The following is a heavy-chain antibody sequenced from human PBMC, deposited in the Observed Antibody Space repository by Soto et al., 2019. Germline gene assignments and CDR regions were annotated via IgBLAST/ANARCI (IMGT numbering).Heavy chain of an antibody. D-gene: IGHD3-10*01. V-gene: IGHV3-53*01. CDR2: IYSGGST. Sequence: GGSLRLSCAASGFTVSSNYMSWVRQAPGKGLEWVSVIYSGGSTYYADSVKGRFTISRDNSKNTLYLQMNSLRAEDTAVYYCARGDSGTLFDSWGQGTLVTVSS. J-gene: IGHJ4*02. CDR3: ARGDSGTLFDS. CDR1: GFTVSSNY.